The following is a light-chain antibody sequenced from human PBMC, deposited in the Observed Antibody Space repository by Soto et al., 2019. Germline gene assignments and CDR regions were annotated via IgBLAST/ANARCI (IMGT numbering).Light chain of an antibody. CDR2: GAS. J-gene: IGKJ1*01. CDR1: QSVSY. CDR3: QQYGSPPRK. V-gene: IGKV3-20*01. Sequence: EIVLTQSPGTLSLSPGERATLFCRASQSVSYLAWYQQKPGQGPRLLIYGASSRATGIPDRFSGSGSGTDFTLTISRLEPEDCAVYDCQQYGSPPRKFGQGTKV.